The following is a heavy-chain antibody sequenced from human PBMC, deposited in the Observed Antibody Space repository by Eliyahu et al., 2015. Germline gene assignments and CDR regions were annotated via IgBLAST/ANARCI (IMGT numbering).Heavy chain of an antibody. Sequence: EVQLVESGGGLVQPGGSLRLSCSASGFTFSXYAMHWVRQAPGKGLEYVSAISSNGGSTYYADSVKGRFTISRDNSKNTLYLQMSSLRAEDTAVYYCVKDLWTGWAVAGTFIDYWGQGTLVTVSS. CDR1: GFTFSXYA. CDR2: ISSNGGST. J-gene: IGHJ4*02. V-gene: IGHV3-64D*06. D-gene: IGHD6-19*01. CDR3: VKDLWTGWAVAGTFIDY.